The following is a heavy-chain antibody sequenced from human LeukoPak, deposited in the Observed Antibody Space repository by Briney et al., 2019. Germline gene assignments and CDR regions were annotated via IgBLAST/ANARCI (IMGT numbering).Heavy chain of an antibody. CDR1: GYTFTSYD. CDR3: TRGGPVAGTHKYFQH. Sequence: GASVKVSCKASGYTFTSYDINWVRQATGQWLEWMGWMNPNNGNTDYAQKFQGRVTLTRNTSISTAYMELSSLRSEDTAVYYCTRGGPVAGTHKYFQHWGQGTLVTVSS. D-gene: IGHD6-19*01. J-gene: IGHJ1*01. V-gene: IGHV1-8*01. CDR2: MNPNNGNT.